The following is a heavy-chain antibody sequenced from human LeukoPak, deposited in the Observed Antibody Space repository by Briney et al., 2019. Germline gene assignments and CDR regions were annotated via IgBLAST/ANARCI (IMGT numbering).Heavy chain of an antibody. D-gene: IGHD3-3*01. J-gene: IGHJ5*02. V-gene: IGHV4-34*01. CDR2: INHSGST. Sequence: SETLSLTCAVYGGSFSGYYWSWIRQPPGKGLEWIGEINHSGSTNYNPSLKSRVTISVDTSKNQFSLKLSSVTAADTAVYYCARVGFWSGYYTRWFDPRGQGTLVTVSS. CDR1: GGSFSGYY. CDR3: ARVGFWSGYYTRWFDP.